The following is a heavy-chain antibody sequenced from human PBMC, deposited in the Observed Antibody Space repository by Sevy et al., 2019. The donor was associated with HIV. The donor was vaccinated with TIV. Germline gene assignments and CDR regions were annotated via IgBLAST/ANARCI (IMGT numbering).Heavy chain of an antibody. D-gene: IGHD2-2*01. CDR1: GGSITSSGYY. CDR3: TRPLPNASGAFDI. CDR2: IYYSGST. J-gene: IGHJ3*02. Sequence: SETLSLTCTVSGGSITSSGYYWGWIRQPPGKGLEWIGWIYYSGSTYYNPSLKSRVTISVDTSKNQFSLKLSSVTAADTDVYYCTRPLPNASGAFDIWGQGTMVTVSS. V-gene: IGHV4-39*01.